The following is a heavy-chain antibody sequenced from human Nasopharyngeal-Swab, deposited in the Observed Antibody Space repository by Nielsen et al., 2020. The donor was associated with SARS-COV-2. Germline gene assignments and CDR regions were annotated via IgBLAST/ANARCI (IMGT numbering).Heavy chain of an antibody. V-gene: IGHV3-30-3*01. CDR2: ISYDGSNK. J-gene: IGHJ5*02. CDR3: ANWFDP. CDR1: GFTFSSYA. Sequence: GESLQISCAASGFTFSSYAMHWVRQAPGKGLEWVAVISYDGSNKYYADSVKGRFTISRDNSKNTLYLQMNSLRAEDTAVYYCANWFDPWGQGTLVTVSS.